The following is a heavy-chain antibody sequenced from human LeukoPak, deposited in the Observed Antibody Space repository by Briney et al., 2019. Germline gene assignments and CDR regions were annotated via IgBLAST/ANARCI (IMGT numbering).Heavy chain of an antibody. CDR2: ISSSGSTI. CDR1: GFTFSSYS. J-gene: IGHJ4*02. CDR3: SRLRGYSYGYGDY. Sequence: GGSLRLSCAASGFTFSSYSMNWVRQAPGKGLEWVSYISSSGSTIDYADSVKGRFTISRDNAKNSLYLQMNSLRAEDTAVYYCSRLRGYSYGYGDYWGQGTLVTVYS. V-gene: IGHV3-48*04. D-gene: IGHD5-18*01.